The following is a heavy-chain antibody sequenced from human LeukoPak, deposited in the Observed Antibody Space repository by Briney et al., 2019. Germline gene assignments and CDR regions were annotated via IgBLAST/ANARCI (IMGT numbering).Heavy chain of an antibody. CDR2: IRSKGYGETT. CDR3: TRRFNNWFDS. J-gene: IGHJ5*01. Sequence: GGSLRLSCTASGLSFGDYALSWVRQAPGKGLEWVGFIRSKGYGETTEYAASLEGRFSISRDDSQSIAYLQMNSLKTEDTAVYYCTRRFNNWFDSWGQGTLVTVSS. CDR1: GLSFGDYA. V-gene: IGHV3-49*04.